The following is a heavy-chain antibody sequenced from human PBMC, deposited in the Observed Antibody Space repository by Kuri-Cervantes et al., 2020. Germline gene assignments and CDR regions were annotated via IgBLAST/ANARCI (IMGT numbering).Heavy chain of an antibody. V-gene: IGHV5-51*01. J-gene: IGHJ3*02. D-gene: IGHD7-27*01. CDR2: IYPGNSDT. Sequence: GESLKISCQASRYRFTTYWIGWVRQKPGKGLEWVGFIYPGNSDTRYSPSFQGQVTISADKSLSTAYLQWRSLRASDTAMYYCASANWGSLSGAFDIWVQRTMVTVSS. CDR1: RYRFTTYW. CDR3: ASANWGSLSGAFDI.